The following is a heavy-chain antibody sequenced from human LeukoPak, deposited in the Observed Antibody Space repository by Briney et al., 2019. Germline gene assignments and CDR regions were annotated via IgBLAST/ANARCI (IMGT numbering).Heavy chain of an antibody. V-gene: IGHV4-39*07. CDR1: GGSISSSTYY. CDR2: IHYSGTT. D-gene: IGHD3-10*01. CDR3: ARDPGRGFEELFDAFDI. J-gene: IGHJ3*02. Sequence: SQTLSLTCTVSGGSISSSTYYWGWIRQPPGKGLEWIGSIHYSGTTYYNPSLKSRVTISIDTSKNQVSLKLSSVTAADTAVYYCARDPGRGFEELFDAFDIWGQGTMVTVSP.